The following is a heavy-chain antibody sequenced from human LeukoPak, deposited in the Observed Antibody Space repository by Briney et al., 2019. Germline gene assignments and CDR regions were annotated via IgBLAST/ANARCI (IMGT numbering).Heavy chain of an antibody. CDR3: ARGAAAGTQSFDDAFDI. Sequence: GGSLRLSCAASGFTFSDYYMSWIRQAPGKGLEWVSYISSSSSYTNYADSVKGRFTISRDNAKNSLYLQMNSLRAEDTAVCYCARGAAAGTQSFDDAFDIWGQGTMVTVSP. CDR2: ISSSSSYT. CDR1: GFTFSDYY. D-gene: IGHD6-13*01. J-gene: IGHJ3*02. V-gene: IGHV3-11*06.